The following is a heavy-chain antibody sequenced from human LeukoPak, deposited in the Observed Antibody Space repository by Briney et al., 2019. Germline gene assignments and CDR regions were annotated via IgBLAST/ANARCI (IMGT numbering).Heavy chain of an antibody. CDR2: IKSKTDGGTT. CDR3: TVFPTDYGDYNHY. D-gene: IGHD4-17*01. V-gene: IGHV3-15*01. CDR1: GFTFSNAW. J-gene: IGHJ4*02. Sequence: SGGSLRLSCAASGFTFSNAWMSWVRQAPGKGLEWVGRIKSKTDGGTTDYAAPVKGRFTISRDDSKNTLYLQMNSLKTEDTAVYYCTVFPTDYGDYNHYWGQGTLVTVSS.